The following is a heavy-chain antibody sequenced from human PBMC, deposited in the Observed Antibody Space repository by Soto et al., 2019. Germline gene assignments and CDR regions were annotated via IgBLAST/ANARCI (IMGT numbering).Heavy chain of an antibody. CDR1: GFTFSSYA. CDR3: AKGQQHDLGHFQH. D-gene: IGHD6-13*01. CDR2: ISGSGGST. J-gene: IGHJ1*01. V-gene: IGHV3-23*01. Sequence: EVPLLESGGGLVQPGGSLRLSCAASGFTFSSYAMSWGRQAPGKGLEWVSAISGSGGSTYYADSVKGRFTISRDNXKNTLDRQMNSLTAADTAVYYCAKGQQHDLGHFQHWGQSTLVTVSS.